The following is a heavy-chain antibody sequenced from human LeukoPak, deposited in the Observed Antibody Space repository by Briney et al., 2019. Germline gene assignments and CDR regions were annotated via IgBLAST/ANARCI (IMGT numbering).Heavy chain of an antibody. D-gene: IGHD6-13*01. Sequence: ASVKVSCKASGGTFSSYASSWVRQAPGHGLEWMGGIIPILGIANYAQKFQGRVTITADKSTSTAYMELSSLRSEDTAVYYCARVRAAAENYYYYGMDVWGQGTTVTVSS. CDR1: GGTFSSYA. J-gene: IGHJ6*02. V-gene: IGHV1-69*10. CDR2: IIPILGIA. CDR3: ARVRAAAENYYYYGMDV.